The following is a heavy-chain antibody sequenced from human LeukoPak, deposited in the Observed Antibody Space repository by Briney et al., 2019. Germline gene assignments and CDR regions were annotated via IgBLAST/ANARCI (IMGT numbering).Heavy chain of an antibody. J-gene: IGHJ4*02. CDR2: INPNSGGT. V-gene: IGHV1-2*02. CDR1: GYTFTGYY. D-gene: IGHD4-23*01. CDR3: AREGSGDYGDNSALDY. Sequence: ASVKVSCKASGYTFTGYYMHCVRQAPGQGLEWMGWINPNSGGTNYAQKFQGRVTMTRDTSISTAYMELSRLRSDDTAVYYWAREGSGDYGDNSALDYGGQGTLVTVSS.